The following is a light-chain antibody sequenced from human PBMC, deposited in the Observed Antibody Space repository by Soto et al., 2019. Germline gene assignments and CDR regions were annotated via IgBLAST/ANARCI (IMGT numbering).Light chain of an antibody. CDR2: KAS. J-gene: IGKJ1*01. CDR1: QTISSW. CDR3: QQYNRSPWT. Sequence: DIQMTQSPSTLSASVGDRATITCRASQTISSWLAWYQQKPGRAPKLLIYKASTLESEVPSRFSGSGSGTDFTLTISSLQPDDFATYYCQQYNRSPWTFGQGTKVEIK. V-gene: IGKV1-5*03.